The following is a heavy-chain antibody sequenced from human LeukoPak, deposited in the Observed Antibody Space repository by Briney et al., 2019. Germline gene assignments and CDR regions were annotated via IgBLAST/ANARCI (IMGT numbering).Heavy chain of an antibody. J-gene: IGHJ1*01. CDR3: ARGGDYYDSSGYPLQH. CDR2: ISRTGNI. CDR1: GGSISSRNW. D-gene: IGHD3-22*01. V-gene: IGHV4-4*02. Sequence: SETLSLTCGVSGGSISSRNWWGWVRQPPGKGLEWIGEISRTGNIDYDPSVRSRATISVDTSKNQFSLKLSSVTAADTAVYYCARGGDYYDSSGYPLQHWGQGTLVTVSS.